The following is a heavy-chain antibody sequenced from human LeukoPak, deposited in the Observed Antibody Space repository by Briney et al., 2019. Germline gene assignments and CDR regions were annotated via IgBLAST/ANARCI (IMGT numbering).Heavy chain of an antibody. Sequence: SETLSLTCPVSGGSISSSSYYWDWIRQPPWKGLEWIGSIYYSGDNSGDTYYNPSLKSRVTISVDTSKNQFSLKLSSVTAADTAVYFCARLRGYTDGPPGYWGQGVRCSVSS. D-gene: IGHD5-18*01. V-gene: IGHV4-39*01. CDR2: IYYSGDNSGDT. CDR3: ARLRGYTDGPPGY. CDR1: GGSISSSSYY. J-gene: IGHJ4*02.